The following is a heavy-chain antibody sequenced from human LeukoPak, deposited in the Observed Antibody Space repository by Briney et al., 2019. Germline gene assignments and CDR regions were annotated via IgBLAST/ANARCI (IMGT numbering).Heavy chain of an antibody. CDR3: AKTLYIAGGYFDY. CDR1: GYSISSGYY. D-gene: IGHD6-13*01. CDR2: IYHSGIT. V-gene: IGHV4-38-2*01. J-gene: IGHJ4*02. Sequence: SETLSLTCAVSGYSISSGYYWGWIRPPPGKGLEWIASIYHSGITSCNPSLKSRVTISVDTSKNQFSLKLTSVTAADTAVYYCAKTLYIAGGYFDYWGQGTLVTVSS.